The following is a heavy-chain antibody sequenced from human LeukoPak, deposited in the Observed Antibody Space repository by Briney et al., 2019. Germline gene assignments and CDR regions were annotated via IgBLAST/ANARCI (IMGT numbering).Heavy chain of an antibody. V-gene: IGHV3-7*01. CDR3: ARDGSSGWFLSFYFDY. D-gene: IGHD6-19*01. Sequence: GGCLRLSCAASEFTFSSYWMSWVRQAPWKGLEWVVNIKQDGSEKYYVDSVKGRFTISRDNAKNSLYLQMNSLRAEDTAVYYCARDGSSGWFLSFYFDYWGQGTLVTVSS. CDR2: IKQDGSEK. CDR1: EFTFSSYW. J-gene: IGHJ4*02.